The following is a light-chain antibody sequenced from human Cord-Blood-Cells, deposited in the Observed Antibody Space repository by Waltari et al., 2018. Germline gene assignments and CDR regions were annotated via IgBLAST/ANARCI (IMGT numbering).Light chain of an antibody. Sequence: QSVLTPPPSASGTPGQRATISCSGSSSNIGSNYVYWYQQLPGTAPKLRIYRNNQRPSGVPDRFSGSKSGTSASLAISGLRSEDEADYYCAAWDDSLSGWVFGGGTKLTVL. J-gene: IGLJ3*02. CDR2: RNN. CDR3: AAWDDSLSGWV. V-gene: IGLV1-47*01. CDR1: SSNIGSNY.